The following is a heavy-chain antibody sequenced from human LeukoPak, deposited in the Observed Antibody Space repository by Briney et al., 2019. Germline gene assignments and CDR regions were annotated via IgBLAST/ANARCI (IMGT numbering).Heavy chain of an antibody. CDR1: GFTFSRYW. V-gene: IGHV3-74*01. Sequence: GGSLTLSCAASGFTFSRYWMHWVRQAAGKGLVWVSRINSVGSSTSYADSVKGRFTISRDNAKNTLYLQMNSLRAEDTAVYYCARPDYYGSGSYFNYYYYGMDVWGQGTTVTVSS. CDR3: ARPDYYGSGSYFNYYYYGMDV. J-gene: IGHJ6*02. CDR2: INSVGSST. D-gene: IGHD3-10*01.